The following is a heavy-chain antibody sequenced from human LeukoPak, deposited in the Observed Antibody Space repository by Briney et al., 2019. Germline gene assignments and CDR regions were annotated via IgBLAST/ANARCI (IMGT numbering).Heavy chain of an antibody. J-gene: IGHJ4*02. D-gene: IGHD6-13*01. CDR1: GGSISSSSYY. CDR2: IYYSGST. V-gene: IGHV4-39*07. CDR3: ARASSSWYHY. Sequence: SETLSLTCTVSGGSISSSSYYWGWIRQPPGKGLEWIGSIYYSGSTYYNPSLKSRVTISVDTSKNQFSLKLSSVTAADTAVYYCARASSSWYHYWGQGTLVTVSS.